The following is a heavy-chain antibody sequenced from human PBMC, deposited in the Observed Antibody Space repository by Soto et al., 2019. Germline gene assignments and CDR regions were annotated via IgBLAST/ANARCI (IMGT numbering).Heavy chain of an antibody. J-gene: IGHJ4*02. Sequence: QITLKESGPTLVRLTQTLTLTCTVSGFSLDTWGVGVGWIRQSPGKAPEWLALIYWDDDKRYSPSLKNRLTITKDTSKNQVVLTVTNMDPVDTVTYYCARALGSWGSYYFDHWGQGTLVTVSS. CDR3: ARALGSWGSYYFDH. V-gene: IGHV2-5*02. CDR2: IYWDDDK. D-gene: IGHD3-16*01. CDR1: GFSLDTWGVG.